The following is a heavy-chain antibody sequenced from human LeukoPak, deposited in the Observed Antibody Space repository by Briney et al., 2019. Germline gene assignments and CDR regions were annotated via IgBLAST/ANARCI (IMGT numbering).Heavy chain of an antibody. D-gene: IGHD2-21*01. V-gene: IGHV3-66*01. CDR1: GFTVSSNY. CDR2: IYSGGST. CDR3: ARDLTSTLFHYYGMDV. Sequence: PGGSLRLSCAASGFTVSSNYMSWVRQAPGKGLEWVSVIYSGGSTYYADSVKGRFTISRDNSKNTLYLQMNSLRAEDTAVYYCARDLTSTLFHYYGMDVWGQGTTVTVSS. J-gene: IGHJ6*02.